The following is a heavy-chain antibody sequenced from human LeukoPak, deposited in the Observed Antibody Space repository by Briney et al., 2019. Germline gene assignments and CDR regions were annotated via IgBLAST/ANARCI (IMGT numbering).Heavy chain of an antibody. Sequence: SETLSLTCTVSGGSISSYYWSWIRQPRGKGLEWIGYIYYSGSTNYNPSLKSRVTISVDTSKNQFSLKLSSVTAADTAVYYCARGWAGDPGYYEFWSGYTYGMDVWGQGTTVTVSS. J-gene: IGHJ6*02. CDR2: IYYSGST. V-gene: IGHV4-59*01. D-gene: IGHD3-3*01. CDR1: GGSISSYY. CDR3: ARGWAGDPGYYEFWSGYTYGMDV.